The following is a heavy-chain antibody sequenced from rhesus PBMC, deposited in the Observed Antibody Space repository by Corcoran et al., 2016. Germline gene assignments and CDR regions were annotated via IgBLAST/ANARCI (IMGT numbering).Heavy chain of an antibody. V-gene: IGHV4S11*01. Sequence: QVQLQESGPGLVKLSGTLSLPCTVSGGSIGGHYWNLILQHPGKGLEWVGYIYGDRTASNYNPSLKRRVTLSIDTSKNQVSLKLKSVTAADTAVYFCARRRGGGDFFGLDSWGQGVVVTVSS. CDR3: ARRRGGGDFFGLDS. CDR2: IYGDRTAS. CDR1: GGSIGGHY. D-gene: IGHD2-39*02. J-gene: IGHJ6*01.